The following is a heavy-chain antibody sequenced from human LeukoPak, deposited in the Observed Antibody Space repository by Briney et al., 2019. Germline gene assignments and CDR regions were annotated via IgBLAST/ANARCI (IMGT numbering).Heavy chain of an antibody. V-gene: IGHV3-30*18. J-gene: IGHJ4*02. CDR1: GFTFSSYG. CDR2: ISYDGSNK. D-gene: IGHD3-10*01. CDR3: AEIRGGSGIDY. Sequence: GGSLRLSCAASGFTFSSYGMHWVRQAPGKGLEWVAVISYDGSNKYYADSVTGRFTISRDNSKNTLYLQMNSLRAEDTAIYYCAEIRGGSGIDYWGQGTLVTVSS.